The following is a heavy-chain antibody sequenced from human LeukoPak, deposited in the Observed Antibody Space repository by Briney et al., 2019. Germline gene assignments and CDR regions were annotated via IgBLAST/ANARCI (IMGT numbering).Heavy chain of an antibody. J-gene: IGHJ2*01. CDR3: ARLSLMNPQLAYWYFDV. CDR1: GGPFSGYY. CDR2: ATRNGDI. Sequence: SETLSLTCAVYGGPFSGYYWSWIRQPPGKGLEWIGEATRNGDINYNPSLKSRVTLSLEASQNKFSLTVNSVSAADTAVYYCARLSLMNPQLAYWYFDVWGRGTLVTVSS. V-gene: IGHV4-34*01. D-gene: IGHD1-1*01.